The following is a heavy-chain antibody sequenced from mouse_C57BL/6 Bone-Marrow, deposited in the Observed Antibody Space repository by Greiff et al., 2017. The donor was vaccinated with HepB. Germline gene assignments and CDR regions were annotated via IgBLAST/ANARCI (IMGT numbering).Heavy chain of an antibody. V-gene: IGHV1-22*01. J-gene: IGHJ3*01. Sequence: EVQLQQSGPELVKPGASVKMSCKASGYTFTDYNMHWVKQSHGKSLEWIGYINPNNGGTSYNQKFKGKATLTVNKSSSTAYMELRSLTSEDSAVYYCARESSLYPNSAWFAYWGQGTLVTVSA. D-gene: IGHD1-3*01. CDR1: GYTFTDYN. CDR2: INPNNGGT. CDR3: ARESSLYPNSAWFAY.